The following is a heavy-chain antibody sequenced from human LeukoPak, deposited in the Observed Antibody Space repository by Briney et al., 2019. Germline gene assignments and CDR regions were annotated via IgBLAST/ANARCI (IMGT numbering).Heavy chain of an antibody. CDR3: ARESSYYDSSGYYSNWFDP. D-gene: IGHD3-22*01. J-gene: IGHJ5*02. Sequence: GGSLRLSCAASGFTVSSNYMSWVRQAPGKGLEWVSVIYSDGSTYYADSVKGRFTISRDNSKNTLYLQMNSLRAEDTAVYYCARESSYYDSSGYYSNWFDPWGQGTLVTVSS. V-gene: IGHV3-53*01. CDR2: IYSDGST. CDR1: GFTVSSNY.